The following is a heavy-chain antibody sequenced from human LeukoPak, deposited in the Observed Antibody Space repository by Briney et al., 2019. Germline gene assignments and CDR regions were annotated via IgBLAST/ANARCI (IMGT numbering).Heavy chain of an antibody. CDR1: GYTFTGYY. CDR3: ARVWSSSWYGNFDY. Sequence: ASVKVSCKASGYTFTGYYMHWVQQAPGQGLEWMGWINPNSGGTNYAQKFQGRVTMTRDTSISTAYMELSRLRSDDTAVYYCARVWSSSWYGNFDYWGQGTLVTVSS. D-gene: IGHD6-13*01. CDR2: INPNSGGT. V-gene: IGHV1-2*02. J-gene: IGHJ4*02.